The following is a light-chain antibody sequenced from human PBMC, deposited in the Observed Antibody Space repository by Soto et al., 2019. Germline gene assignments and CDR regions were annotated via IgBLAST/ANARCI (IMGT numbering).Light chain of an antibody. CDR2: AAS. Sequence: AIQMTQSPSSLSASVGDRVNITCRASQGIRNDLGWYQQKPGKAPRVLINAASSLQTGVPSRFSGSGSGTDFTLTISGLQPEDFATYYCHQYNYYRPTFGQGTKVDIK. J-gene: IGKJ1*01. CDR3: HQYNYYRPT. CDR1: QGIRND. V-gene: IGKV1-6*01.